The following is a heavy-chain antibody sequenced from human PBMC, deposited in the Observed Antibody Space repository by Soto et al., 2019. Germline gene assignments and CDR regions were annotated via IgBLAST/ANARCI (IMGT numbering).Heavy chain of an antibody. D-gene: IGHD5-18*01. CDR1: GAPISSGDYY. V-gene: IGHV4-30-4*01. CDR2: IYYSGST. J-gene: IGHJ1*01. Sequence: QVQLQESGPGLVKPSQTLSLTCTVSGAPISSGDYYWSGIRQPPGKGLEWIGYIYYSGSTYYNPSHKRRGTISVATSKKQFSLRLTSVTAADKHVYFCAREYNYGFGHFQHWGQGTLVTVSS. CDR3: AREYNYGFGHFQH.